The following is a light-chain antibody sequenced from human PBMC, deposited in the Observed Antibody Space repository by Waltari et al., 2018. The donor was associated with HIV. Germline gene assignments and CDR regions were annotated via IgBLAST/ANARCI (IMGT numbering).Light chain of an antibody. CDR1: SSNIGAGYQ. CDR3: QSYDSSLSGYV. V-gene: IGLV1-40*01. CDR2: CNS. J-gene: IGLJ1*01. Sequence: QSVLTQPPSVSGAPGQRVTISCTGSSSNIGAGYQVHWYQQLPGTAPKLLIYCNSNRPSGVPDRFSGSKSGTSASLAITGLHAEDEADYHCQSYDSSLSGYVFGTGTKVTVL.